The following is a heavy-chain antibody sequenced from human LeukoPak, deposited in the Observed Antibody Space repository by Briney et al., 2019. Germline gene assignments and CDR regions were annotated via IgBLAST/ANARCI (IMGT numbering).Heavy chain of an antibody. Sequence: ASVKVSCKASGYRFTSYGISWVRQAPGQGLELMGWISAYNGNTNYAQKLQGRVTMTTDTYTSTAYMELRSLRSDDTDVYYCARGGDGDILTGLVFDYWGQGTLVTVSS. CDR2: ISAYNGNT. V-gene: IGHV1-18*01. CDR1: GYRFTSYG. D-gene: IGHD3-9*01. CDR3: ARGGDGDILTGLVFDY. J-gene: IGHJ4*02.